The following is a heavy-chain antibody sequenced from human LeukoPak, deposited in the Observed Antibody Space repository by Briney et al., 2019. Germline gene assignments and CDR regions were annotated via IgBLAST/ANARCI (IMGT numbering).Heavy chain of an antibody. CDR1: GGSISSYY. CDR2: IYYSGST. Sequence: PSETLSLTCTVSGGSISSYYWGWIRQPPGKGLEWIGSIYYSGSTYYNPSLKSRVTISVDTSKNQFSLKLSSVTAADTAVYYCARLSIAVAGTFDYWGQGTLVTVSS. V-gene: IGHV4-39*01. D-gene: IGHD6-19*01. CDR3: ARLSIAVAGTFDY. J-gene: IGHJ4*02.